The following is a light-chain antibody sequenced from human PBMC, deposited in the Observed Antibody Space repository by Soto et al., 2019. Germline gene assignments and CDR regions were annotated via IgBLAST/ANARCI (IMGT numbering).Light chain of an antibody. CDR3: QQYDNWPAT. CDR1: QSVSSN. V-gene: IGKV3-15*01. CDR2: GAS. Sequence: EIVMTQSPATLSVSPGERATLSCRASQSVSSNLAWYQQKPGQAPRLLIYGASTWATGIPARFSGSGSGTEFTLTISSLQSEDFAVSYCQQYDNWPATLGQGTKLEIK. J-gene: IGKJ2*01.